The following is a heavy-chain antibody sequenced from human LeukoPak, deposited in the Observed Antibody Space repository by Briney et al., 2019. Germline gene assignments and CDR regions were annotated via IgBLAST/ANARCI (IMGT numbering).Heavy chain of an antibody. V-gene: IGHV4-39*01. D-gene: IGHD5-12*01. CDR2: IYYSGST. J-gene: IGHJ4*02. Sequence: SETLSLTCTVSGGSISSSSYYWGWIRQPPGKGLEWIGSIYYSGSTYYNPSLKSRVTISVDTSENQFSLKLSSVTAADTAVYYCARLADLTVADYWGQGTLVTVSS. CDR3: ARLADLTVADY. CDR1: GGSISSSSYY.